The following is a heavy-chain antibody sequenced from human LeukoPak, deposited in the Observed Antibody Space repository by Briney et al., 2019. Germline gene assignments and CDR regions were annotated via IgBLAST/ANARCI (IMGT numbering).Heavy chain of an antibody. Sequence: GGSLRLSSAASGFTFSSYSMNWVRPAPGKGLEWVSSISSSSNYISYADSVKGRFTISRDNAKNSLYLQMNSLRAEDTAVYYCAELGITMIGGVWGKGTTVTISS. CDR1: GFTFSSYS. J-gene: IGHJ6*04. CDR3: AELGITMIGGV. V-gene: IGHV3-21*01. CDR2: ISSSSNYI. D-gene: IGHD3-10*02.